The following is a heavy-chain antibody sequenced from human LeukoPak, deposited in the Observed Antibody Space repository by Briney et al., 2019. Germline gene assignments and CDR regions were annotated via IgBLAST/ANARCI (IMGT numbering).Heavy chain of an antibody. V-gene: IGHV4-61*02. CDR2: IYTTGTP. CDR1: GGSIGSGSYY. Sequence: PSETLSLTCTVSGGSIGSGSYYWSWIRQPAGKGLEWIGRIYTTGTPHYNPSLKSRVTISADTSKNQFSLWLTSVTAADTAVYYCARVSGRDYYFDYWGQGTLVTVSS. CDR3: ARVSGRDYYFDY. J-gene: IGHJ4*02. D-gene: IGHD3-3*02.